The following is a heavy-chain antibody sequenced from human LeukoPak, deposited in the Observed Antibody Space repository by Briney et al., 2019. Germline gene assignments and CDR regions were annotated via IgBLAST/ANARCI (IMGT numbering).Heavy chain of an antibody. CDR1: GFTFSSYV. D-gene: IGHD2-2*01. Sequence: GGSLRLSCAASGFTFSSYVMHWVRQAPGKGLEWVSSITSSSSYIYYADSVKGRFTISRDNSKNTLSLQMNSLRVGDASVYYCAKGGGSPRHYYYYYMDVWGKGTTVTVSS. V-gene: IGHV3-21*01. CDR2: ITSSSSYI. CDR3: AKGGGSPRHYYYYYMDV. J-gene: IGHJ6*03.